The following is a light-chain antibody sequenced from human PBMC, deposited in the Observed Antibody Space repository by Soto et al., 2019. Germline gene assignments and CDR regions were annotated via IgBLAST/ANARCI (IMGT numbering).Light chain of an antibody. Sequence: SVLTQPPSVSSAPGQKVTISCSGSSSNIGNNYVSWYQQLPGTAPKLLIYENNKRPSGIPDRFSGSKPGTSATLGITGLQTGDEADYYCGTWDSSLSAYVFGTGTKVTV. CDR1: SSNIGNNY. V-gene: IGLV1-51*02. CDR2: ENN. CDR3: GTWDSSLSAYV. J-gene: IGLJ1*01.